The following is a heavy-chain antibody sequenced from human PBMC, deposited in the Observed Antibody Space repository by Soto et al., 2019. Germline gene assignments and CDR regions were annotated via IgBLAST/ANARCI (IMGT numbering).Heavy chain of an antibody. CDR1: GFTFSSYG. V-gene: IGHV3-30*18. J-gene: IGHJ6*02. D-gene: IGHD2-15*01. CDR2: ISYDGITK. CDR3: AKDKRVYCSGGSCYYGMDV. Sequence: QVQLGESGGGVVQPGRSLRLSCAASGFTFSSYGMHWVRQAPVKGLEWVAVISYDGITKYYADSVKGRFTISRDNSKNTLYLQMNSLRAEDTAVYYCAKDKRVYCSGGSCYYGMDVWGQGTTVTVSS.